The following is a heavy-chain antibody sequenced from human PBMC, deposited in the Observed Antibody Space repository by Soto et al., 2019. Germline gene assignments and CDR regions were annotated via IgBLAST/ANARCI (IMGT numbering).Heavy chain of an antibody. J-gene: IGHJ5*02. CDR1: GGSFSGYY. Sequence: XETLSLTCAVYGGSFSGYYWSWIRQPPGKGLEWIGEINHSGSTNYNPSLKSRVTISVDTSKNQFSLKLSSVTAADTAVYYCARGRIRFTTWGFDPWGQGTLVTVSS. CDR2: INHSGST. D-gene: IGHD3-3*01. V-gene: IGHV4-34*01. CDR3: ARGRIRFTTWGFDP.